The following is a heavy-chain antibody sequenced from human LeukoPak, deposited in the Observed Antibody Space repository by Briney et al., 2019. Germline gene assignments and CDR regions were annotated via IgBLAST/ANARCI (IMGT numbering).Heavy chain of an antibody. CDR2: IIPIFGTA. V-gene: IGHV1-69*13. Sequence: GASVKVSCKASGGTFSSYAISWVRQAPGQGLEWMGGIIPIFGTANYAQKFQGRVTITADESTSTAYMELSSLRSEDTAVYYCARMQAMIVVTHAFDTWGQGTMVTVSS. CDR1: GGTFSSYA. D-gene: IGHD3-22*01. CDR3: ARMQAMIVVTHAFDT. J-gene: IGHJ3*02.